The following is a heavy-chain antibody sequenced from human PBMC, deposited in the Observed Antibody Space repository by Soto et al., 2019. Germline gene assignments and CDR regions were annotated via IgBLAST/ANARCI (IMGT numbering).Heavy chain of an antibody. Sequence: ASVKVSCKASGYTFTSYAMHWVRQAPGQRLEWMGWINAGNGNTKYSQKFQGRVTITRDTSASTAYMELSSLRSEDTAVYYCARLRSPYYYGSGSNYFDYWGQGTLVTVSS. CDR1: GYTFTSYA. V-gene: IGHV1-3*01. J-gene: IGHJ4*02. CDR3: ARLRSPYYYGSGSNYFDY. D-gene: IGHD3-10*01. CDR2: INAGNGNT.